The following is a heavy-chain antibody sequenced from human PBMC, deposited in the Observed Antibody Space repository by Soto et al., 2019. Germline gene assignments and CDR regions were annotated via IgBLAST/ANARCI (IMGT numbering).Heavy chain of an antibody. CDR1: GYSFTSYW. Sequence: EVQLVQSGAEVKKPGASLKISCKGSGYSFTSYWIGWVRQMPGKGLEWMGIIYPGDSDTRYSPSFQGQVTISADKSISTAYLQWISLKASDTAMYYCATPVTEGMATLYFDYLGQGPLVTFSS. CDR2: IYPGDSDT. V-gene: IGHV5-51*01. J-gene: IGHJ4*02. CDR3: ATPVTEGMATLYFDY. D-gene: IGHD5-12*01.